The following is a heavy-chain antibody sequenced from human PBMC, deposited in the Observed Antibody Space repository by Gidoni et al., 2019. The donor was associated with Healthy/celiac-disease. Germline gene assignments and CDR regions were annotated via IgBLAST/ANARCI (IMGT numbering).Heavy chain of an antibody. CDR2: INHSGST. D-gene: IGHD2-15*01. V-gene: IGHV4-34*01. CDR1: GGSFSGYY. CDR3: ARAQGGSVYYYYYYGMDV. Sequence: QVQLQQWGAGLLKPSETLSLTCAVYGGSFSGYYWSWIRQPPGKGLEWIGEINHSGSTNYNPSLKSRVTISVDTSKNQFSLKLSSVTAADTAVYYCARAQGGSVYYYYYYGMDVWGQGTTVTVSS. J-gene: IGHJ6*02.